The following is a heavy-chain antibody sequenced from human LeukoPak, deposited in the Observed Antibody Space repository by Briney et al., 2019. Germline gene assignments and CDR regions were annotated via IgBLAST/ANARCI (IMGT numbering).Heavy chain of an antibody. V-gene: IGHV3-23*01. J-gene: IGHJ6*03. CDR2: ISGSGVST. CDR3: AKWGRFGGYYYMDV. Sequence: TGGSLRLSCAVSGCTVSGNYMSWVRQVPGKGLEWVSAISGSGVSTYYADSVKGRFTVSRDNSKNTLYLQMNSLRAEDTAVYYCAKWGRFGGYYYMDVWGKGTTVTISS. CDR1: GCTVSGNY. D-gene: IGHD3-10*01.